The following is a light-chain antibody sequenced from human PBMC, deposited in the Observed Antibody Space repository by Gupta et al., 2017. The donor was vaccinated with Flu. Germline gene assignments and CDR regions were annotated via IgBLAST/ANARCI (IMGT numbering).Light chain of an antibody. V-gene: IGKV1-5*03. J-gene: IGKJ2*01. CDR1: QDISNF. CDR2: RSS. CDR3: RQYHRLWA. Sequence: DIQMTQSPSTLAASVGDRVTITCRASQDISNFVAWYQHKPGKAPTLLIYRSSRLENGVPSRFSGNGYQTEFTLTIGGLQDDDFATYCCRQYHRLWAFGRGT.